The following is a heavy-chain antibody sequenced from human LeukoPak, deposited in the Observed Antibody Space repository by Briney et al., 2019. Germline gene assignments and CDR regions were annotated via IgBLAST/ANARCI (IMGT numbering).Heavy chain of an antibody. CDR1: GFTFSSYS. CDR3: ARARYCGGDCYTEGLDY. CDR2: ISSSSSYI. D-gene: IGHD2-21*02. V-gene: IGHV3-21*01. J-gene: IGHJ4*02. Sequence: PGGSLRLSCAASGFTFSSYSMNWVRQAPGKGLEWVSSISSSSSYIYYADSVKGRFTISRDNAKNSLYLQMNSLRAEDTAVYYCARARYCGGDCYTEGLDYWGQGTLVTVSS.